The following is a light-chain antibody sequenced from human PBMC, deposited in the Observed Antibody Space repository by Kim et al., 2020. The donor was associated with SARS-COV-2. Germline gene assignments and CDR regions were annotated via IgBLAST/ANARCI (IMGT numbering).Light chain of an antibody. J-gene: IGKJ2*01. CDR1: QSISTY. CDR3: QQSYNTPYT. Sequence: DIQMTQSPSSLSASVRDTVIITCRANQSISTYLNWYQQEAGKAPKLLIFAASHFQGEVPSRFSGSRSGTEFTLTINSLQPEDIGTYYCQQSYNTPYTFGQGTKLEI. V-gene: IGKV1-39*01. CDR2: AAS.